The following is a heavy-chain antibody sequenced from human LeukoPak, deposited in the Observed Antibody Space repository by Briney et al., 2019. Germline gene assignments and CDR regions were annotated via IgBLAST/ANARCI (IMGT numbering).Heavy chain of an antibody. CDR1: GYSISSGYY. Sequence: SETLSLTCTVSGYSISSGYYWSWIRQPPGKGLEWIGEINHSGSTNYNVSLKSRVTISEDTSKNQFSLKLSSVTAADTAVYYCARDGAHKNHYYSYYYMDVWGKGTTVTVSS. CDR2: INHSGST. J-gene: IGHJ6*03. V-gene: IGHV4-38-2*02. D-gene: IGHD3-16*01. CDR3: ARDGAHKNHYYSYYYMDV.